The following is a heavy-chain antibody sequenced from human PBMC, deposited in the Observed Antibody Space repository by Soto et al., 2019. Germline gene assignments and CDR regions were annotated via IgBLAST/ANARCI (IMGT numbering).Heavy chain of an antibody. Sequence: QVQLVESGGGVVQPGRSLRLSCAASGFTFSSYAMHWVRQAPGKGLEWVAVISYDGSNKYYADSVKGRFTISRDNSKNTLYLQMNSLRAEDTAVYYCERARIVATTSYYYYYGMDVWGQGTTVTVSS. J-gene: IGHJ6*02. CDR3: ERARIVATTSYYYYYGMDV. D-gene: IGHD5-12*01. CDR2: ISYDGSNK. CDR1: GFTFSSYA. V-gene: IGHV3-30-3*01.